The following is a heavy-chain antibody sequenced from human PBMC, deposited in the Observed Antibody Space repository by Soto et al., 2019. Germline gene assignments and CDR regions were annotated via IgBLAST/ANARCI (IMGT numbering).Heavy chain of an antibody. CDR2: ISYDGINK. CDR3: AKDQGGYLSVFDP. CDR1: GFTFSTYG. J-gene: IGHJ5*02. V-gene: IGHV3-30*18. D-gene: IGHD5-12*01. Sequence: GGSLRLSCAASGFTFSTYGMHWVRQAPGKGLEWVAVISYDGINKYYADSVKGRFTISRDSSKNTLYLQMNSLRAEDTAIYYCAKDQGGYLSVFDPWGQGTLVTVSS.